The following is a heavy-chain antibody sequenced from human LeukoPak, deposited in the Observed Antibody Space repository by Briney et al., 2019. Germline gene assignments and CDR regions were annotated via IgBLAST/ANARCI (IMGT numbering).Heavy chain of an antibody. J-gene: IGHJ5*02. Sequence: SETLSLTCTVSGGSISTYYWSWIRQPPGKGLEWIGYIYYSGSTNYNPSLKSRVTISVDTSKNQFSLKLSSVTAADTAVYYCARGVVVVVAATSWFDPWGQGTLVTVSS. CDR1: GGSISTYY. D-gene: IGHD2-15*01. V-gene: IGHV4-59*01. CDR3: ARGVVVVVAATSWFDP. CDR2: IYYSGST.